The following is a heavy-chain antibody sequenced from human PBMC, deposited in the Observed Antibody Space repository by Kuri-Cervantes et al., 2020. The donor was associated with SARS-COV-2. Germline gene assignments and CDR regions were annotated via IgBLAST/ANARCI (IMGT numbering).Heavy chain of an antibody. CDR1: GGSISSGDYY. CDR3: ARLGYSYAYARDY. D-gene: IGHD5-18*01. Sequence: CTVSGGSISSGDYYWSWIRQPPGKGLEWIGYIYYSGSTYYNPSLKSRVTISVDTSKNQFSLKLSSVTAADTAVYYCARLGYSYAYARDYWGQGTLVTVSS. CDR2: IYYSGST. J-gene: IGHJ4*02. V-gene: IGHV4-30-4*01.